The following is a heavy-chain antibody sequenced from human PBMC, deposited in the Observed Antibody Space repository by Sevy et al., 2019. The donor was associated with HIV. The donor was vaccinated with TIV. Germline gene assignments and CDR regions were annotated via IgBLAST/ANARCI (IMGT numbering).Heavy chain of an antibody. J-gene: IGHJ4*02. CDR2: INSGGST. Sequence: GGSLRLSCAASGFTFSNYAMSWVRQAPGMGLDWVSSINSGGSTYYADSVKGRFTISRDNSKNTLYLQMNSLRAEDTAVYYCARGWMTPDYWGQRTLVTVSS. D-gene: IGHD2-2*03. CDR3: ARGWMTPDY. V-gene: IGHV3-23*01. CDR1: GFTFSNYA.